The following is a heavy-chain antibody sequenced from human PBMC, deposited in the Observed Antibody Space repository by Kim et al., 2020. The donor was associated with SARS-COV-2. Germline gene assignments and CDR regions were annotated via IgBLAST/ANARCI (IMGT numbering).Heavy chain of an antibody. D-gene: IGHD3-10*01. CDR2: INAGNGNT. Sequence: ASVKVSCKASGYTFTSYAMHWVRQAPGQRLEWMGWINAGNGNTKYSQKFQGRVTITRDTSASTAYMELSSLRSEDTAVYYCARGPDPLYYYGSGQFPPGGRDVWGQGTTVPVSS. V-gene: IGHV1-3*01. J-gene: IGHJ6*02. CDR1: GYTFTSYA. CDR3: ARGPDPLYYYGSGQFPPGGRDV.